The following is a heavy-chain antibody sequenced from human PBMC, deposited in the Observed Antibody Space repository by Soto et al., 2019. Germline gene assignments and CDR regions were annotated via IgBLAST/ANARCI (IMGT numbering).Heavy chain of an antibody. D-gene: IGHD2-2*01. Sequence: ASVKVSCKASGYTFTSYGISWVRQAPGQRLEWMGWINAGNGNTKYSQKFQGRVTITRDTSASTAYMELSSLRPEDTAVYYCARKTVLVPAATTDYGMDVWGQGTTVTVSS. CDR3: ARKTVLVPAATTDYGMDV. CDR2: INAGNGNT. V-gene: IGHV1-3*01. J-gene: IGHJ6*02. CDR1: GYTFTSYG.